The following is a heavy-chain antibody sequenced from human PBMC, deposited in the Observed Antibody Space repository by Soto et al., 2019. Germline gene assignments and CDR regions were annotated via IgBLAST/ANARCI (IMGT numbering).Heavy chain of an antibody. CDR2: ISAYNGNT. J-gene: IGHJ3*02. Sequence: ASVKGSCKAAGYTFTSYGISWVRQAPGQGLEGMGWISAYNGNTNYAQKLQGRVTMTTDTSTSTAYMELRSLRSDDTAVYYCARDRQGKDAFDIWGQGTMVTVSS. D-gene: IGHD3-10*01. CDR1: GYTFTSYG. CDR3: ARDRQGKDAFDI. V-gene: IGHV1-18*01.